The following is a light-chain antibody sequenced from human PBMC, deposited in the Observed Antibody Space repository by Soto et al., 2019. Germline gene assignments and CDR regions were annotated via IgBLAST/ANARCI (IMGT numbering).Light chain of an antibody. CDR2: KAS. CDR3: QQYDSYCT. V-gene: IGKV1-5*03. Sequence: DIQMTQSPSTLSASVGDRVTITCRASQSISNWLAWYQQKPGKAPKRLIYKASSLEGGVPSRFSGSGSGTEXTLTXSSLQPDDFATYYCQQYDSYCTFGGGTKVEIK. J-gene: IGKJ4*01. CDR1: QSISNW.